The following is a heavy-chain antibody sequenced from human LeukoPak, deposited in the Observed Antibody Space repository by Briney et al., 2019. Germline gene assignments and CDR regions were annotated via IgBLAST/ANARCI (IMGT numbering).Heavy chain of an antibody. CDR2: IYYSGST. D-gene: IGHD4-11*01. CDR3: ARTDYTTDY. Sequence: SETLSLTCTVSGGSISSSSYFWGWLRQPPGKGLEWIGSIYYSGSTYYNPSLKSRVTISVDTSNNQFSLKLSSVTAADTAVYYCARTDYTTDYWGQGTLVTVSS. CDR1: GGSISSSSYF. V-gene: IGHV4-39*01. J-gene: IGHJ4*02.